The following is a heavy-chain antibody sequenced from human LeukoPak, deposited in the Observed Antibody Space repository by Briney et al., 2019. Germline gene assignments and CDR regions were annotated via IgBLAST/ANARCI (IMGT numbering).Heavy chain of an antibody. CDR1: GDSVSSNTAA. Sequence: SQTLSLTCAIYGDSVSSNTAAWNWIRQSPSRGLEGLGRTYYRSKWYNDYAVSVKSRITFNPHRSNHQFPLQLNSVTSEDTAVYLCARVKDYYDGSVYDFLDYWGQGTLVTVSS. CDR3: ARVKDYYDGSVYDFLDY. D-gene: IGHD3-22*01. CDR2: TYYRSKWYN. V-gene: IGHV6-1*01. J-gene: IGHJ4*02.